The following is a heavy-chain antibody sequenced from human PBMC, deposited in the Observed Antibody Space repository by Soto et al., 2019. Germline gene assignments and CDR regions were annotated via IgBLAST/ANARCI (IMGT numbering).Heavy chain of an antibody. CDR3: AKDLTRQLAYWLDP. CDR2: INAHSGGT. Sequence: ASVKVSCKASGFSFTGYYIHWLRQAPGQGLEWMGWINAHSGGTEYAQKFQGRVTLTRDTSIATAYPTLTSLTSDDTALYYCAKDLTRQLAYWLDPWGQGTQVTVSS. CDR1: GFSFTGYY. V-gene: IGHV1-2*02. D-gene: IGHD6-6*01. J-gene: IGHJ5*02.